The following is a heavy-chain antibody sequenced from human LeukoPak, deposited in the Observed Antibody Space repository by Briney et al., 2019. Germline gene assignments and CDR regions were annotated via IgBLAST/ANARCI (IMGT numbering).Heavy chain of an antibody. CDR3: ARVTGGPIAARRMFDP. CDR2: IYYSGST. J-gene: IGHJ5*02. D-gene: IGHD6-6*01. CDR1: GGSISSYY. Sequence: SETLSLTCTVSGGSISSYYWSWIRQHPGKGLEWIGYIYYSGSTYYNPSLKSRVTISVDTSKNQFSLKLSSVTAADTAVYYCARVTGGPIAARRMFDPWGQGTLVTVSS. V-gene: IGHV4-59*06.